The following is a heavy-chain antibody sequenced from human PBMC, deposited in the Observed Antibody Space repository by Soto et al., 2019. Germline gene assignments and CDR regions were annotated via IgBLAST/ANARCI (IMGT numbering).Heavy chain of an antibody. D-gene: IGHD5-18*01. J-gene: IGHJ4*02. V-gene: IGHV4-39*01. CDR3: ARHFGGYSYGYVFDS. Sequence: QLHLQESGPGLVKPSETLSLMCTVSGDSISSSSYYWGWVRQPPGKGLEWIGSILYTGSTFYNPSLYNRVTLSVDTSKNQFSLKMSSVTAADTAVYYCARHFGGYSYGYVFDSWGQGALVTVSS. CDR2: ILYTGST. CDR1: GDSISSSSYY.